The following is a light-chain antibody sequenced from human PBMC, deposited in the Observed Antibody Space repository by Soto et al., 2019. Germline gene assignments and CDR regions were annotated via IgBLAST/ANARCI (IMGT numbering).Light chain of an antibody. V-gene: IGKV3-20*01. J-gene: IGKJ2*01. CDR2: DTS. CDR1: QSVSSRY. Sequence: EMGLTQSPGTLSLSPGERVTLSCRASQSVSSRYLAWDQQKPGQAPRLRIHDTSSRATGTQDRFSGSGYATGFTLTIRGLEPEDCAMYYWLQYGRSPSTFGQGTKMEI. CDR3: LQYGRSPST.